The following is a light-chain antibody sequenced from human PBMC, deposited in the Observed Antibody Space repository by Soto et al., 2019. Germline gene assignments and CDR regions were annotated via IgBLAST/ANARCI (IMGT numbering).Light chain of an antibody. J-gene: IGLJ1*01. Sequence: QSALTQPRSVSGSPGQSVTISCTGTSSDVGGYNYVSWYQQHPGKAPKLMIYDVSKRPTGVPDRFSGSKYGNTASLSISGLHSEDEADYYCCSYAGSYTFEVFGTGTKLTVL. CDR1: SSDVGGYNY. V-gene: IGLV2-11*01. CDR2: DVS. CDR3: CSYAGSYTFEV.